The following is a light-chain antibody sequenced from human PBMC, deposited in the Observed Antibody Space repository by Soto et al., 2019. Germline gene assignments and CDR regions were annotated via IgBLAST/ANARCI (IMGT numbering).Light chain of an antibody. Sequence: DIQMTQSPSTLSASVGDRVTITCRASQSINTWLAWYQLKPGRAPKLLIYQASTLESGVPSRFSGSGSGTEFTLTISSLQPDDFATYYCQHYQTYSPFGQGTKVEI. CDR2: QAS. CDR3: QHYQTYSP. CDR1: QSINTW. V-gene: IGKV1-5*03. J-gene: IGKJ1*01.